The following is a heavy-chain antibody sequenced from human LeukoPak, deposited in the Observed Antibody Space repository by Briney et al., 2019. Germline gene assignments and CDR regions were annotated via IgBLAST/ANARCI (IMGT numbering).Heavy chain of an antibody. J-gene: IGHJ6*03. CDR3: ARTRGGSYYYYYYYMDV. Sequence: GGSLRLSCAASGFTFSSYSMNWVRQAPGKGLEWVSYISSSSSTIYYADSVKGRFTISRDNAKNSLYLQMNSLRAEDTAVYYCARTRGGSYYYYYYYMDVWGKGTTVTASS. V-gene: IGHV3-48*04. D-gene: IGHD3-16*01. CDR1: GFTFSSYS. CDR2: ISSSSSTI.